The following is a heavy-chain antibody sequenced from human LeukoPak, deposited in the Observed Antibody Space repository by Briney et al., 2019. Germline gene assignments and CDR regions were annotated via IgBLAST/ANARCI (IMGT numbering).Heavy chain of an antibody. J-gene: IGHJ4*02. CDR3: ARDWPGQWDGVDY. CDR2: ISSSSSYI. CDR1: GFTFSSYS. D-gene: IGHD1-26*01. Sequence: PGGSLRLSCAASGFTFSSYSMNWVRQAPGKGLEGVSSISSSSSYIYYADSVKGRFTISRDNAKNSLYLQMNSLRAEDTAVYYCARDWPGQWDGVDYWGQGTLVTVSS. V-gene: IGHV3-21*01.